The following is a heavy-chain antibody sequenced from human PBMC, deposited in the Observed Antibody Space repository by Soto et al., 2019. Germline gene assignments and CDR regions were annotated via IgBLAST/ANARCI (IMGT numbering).Heavy chain of an antibody. D-gene: IGHD1-1*01. CDR1: GYTFTSYA. Sequence: PSVKVSCKASGYTFTSYAMHWVRQGAGQRLEWMGWINAGNGNTKYSQKFQGRVTITRDTSASTAYMELSSLRSEDTAVYYCERDKDDAYYFDYWGQGTLVTVSS. CDR2: INAGNGNT. V-gene: IGHV1-3*01. CDR3: ERDKDDAYYFDY. J-gene: IGHJ4*02.